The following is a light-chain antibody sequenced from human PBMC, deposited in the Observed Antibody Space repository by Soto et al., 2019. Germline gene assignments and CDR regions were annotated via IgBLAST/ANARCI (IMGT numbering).Light chain of an antibody. Sequence: QSVLPQPPSASGTPGQRVTISCSTTNSRSGSNYVYWYQQLPGAAPKLLIYRNDQRPSGVPDRFSASKSGPSASLAIGGLRSEEEANYFWEKGEDSLGVYVLGSGTKVPV. J-gene: IGLJ1*01. CDR1: NSRSGSNY. CDR3: EKGEDSLGVYV. CDR2: RND. V-gene: IGLV1-47*01.